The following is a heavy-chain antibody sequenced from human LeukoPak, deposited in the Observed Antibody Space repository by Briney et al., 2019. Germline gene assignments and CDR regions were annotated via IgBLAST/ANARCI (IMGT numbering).Heavy chain of an antibody. D-gene: IGHD2-15*01. CDR3: ARDRALYCSGGSCSGWFDP. Sequence: SVKVSCKASGGTFSSYTISWVRQAPGQGLEWMGGIIPIFGTANYAQKFQGRVTITTDESTSTAYMELSSLRSEDTAVYYCARDRALYCSGGSCSGWFDPWGQGTLVTVSS. CDR2: IIPIFGTA. V-gene: IGHV1-69*05. CDR1: GGTFSSYT. J-gene: IGHJ5*02.